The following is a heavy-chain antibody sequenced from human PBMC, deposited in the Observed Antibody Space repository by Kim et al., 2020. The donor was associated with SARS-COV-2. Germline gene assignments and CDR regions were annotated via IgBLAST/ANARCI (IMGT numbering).Heavy chain of an antibody. CDR3: ARHFQIQDFWSGPGGLDY. Sequence: SETLSLTCTVSGGSISSYYWSWIRQPPGKGLEWIGYIYYSGSTNYNPSLKSRVTISVDTSKNQFSLKLSSVTAADTAVYYCARHFQIQDFWSGPGGLDYWGQGTLVTVSS. CDR1: GGSISSYY. J-gene: IGHJ4*02. V-gene: IGHV4-59*08. D-gene: IGHD3-3*01. CDR2: IYYSGST.